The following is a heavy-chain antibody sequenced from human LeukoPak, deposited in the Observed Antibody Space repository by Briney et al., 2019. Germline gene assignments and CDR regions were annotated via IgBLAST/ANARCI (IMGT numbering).Heavy chain of an antibody. CDR3: ARQGYTVSYYFLDY. J-gene: IGHJ4*02. CDR1: GGSVRSYW. V-gene: IGHV4-4*07. Sequence: SETLSLTCDVSGGSVRSYWWGWVRQPAGKGLEWLGRIYSPGSTRFNPSLKSRLTLSIDTSTNQFSQKLTSVTAADTAVYFCARQGYTVSYYFLDYWSQGTLVTVPS. CDR2: IYSPGST. D-gene: IGHD1-26*01.